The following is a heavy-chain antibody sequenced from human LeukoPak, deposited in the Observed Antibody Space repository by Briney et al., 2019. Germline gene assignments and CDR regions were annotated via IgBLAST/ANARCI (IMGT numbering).Heavy chain of an antibody. CDR2: IYYSGST. CDR3: ARWVYCTNGVCDRYYYYYMDV. D-gene: IGHD2-8*01. J-gene: IGHJ6*03. V-gene: IGHV4-59*08. CDR1: GGSISSYY. Sequence: NPSETLSLTCTASGGSISSYYWSWIRQSPGKGLEWIGYIYYSGSTNYNPSLKSRVTISVDTSKNQFSLKLSSVTAADTAVYYCARWVYCTNGVCDRYYYYYMDVWGKGTTVTVSS.